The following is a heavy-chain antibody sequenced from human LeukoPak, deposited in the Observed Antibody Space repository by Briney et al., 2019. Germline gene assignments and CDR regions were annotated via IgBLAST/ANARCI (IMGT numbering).Heavy chain of an antibody. J-gene: IGHJ4*02. V-gene: IGHV3-69-1*02. Sequence: KSGGSLRLSCAASGFTFSTHSMNWVRQAPGKGLEWVSSITDTSRIYDAYSVKGRFTISRDNTKNSLYLQMNSLRAEDTAVYFCARSQGGYSYGKIDYWGQGTLVTVSS. D-gene: IGHD5-18*01. CDR3: ARSQGGYSYGKIDY. CDR1: GFTFSTHS. CDR2: ITDTSRI.